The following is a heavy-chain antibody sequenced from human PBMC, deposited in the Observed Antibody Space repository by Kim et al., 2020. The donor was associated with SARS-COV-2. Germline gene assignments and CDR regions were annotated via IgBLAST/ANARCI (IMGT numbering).Heavy chain of an antibody. J-gene: IGHJ4*02. D-gene: IGHD1-7*01. CDR3: ARDRAGRNYGDY. V-gene: IGHV3-21*01. Sequence: YSADSVKGRFTISRANAKNSLYLQMNSLRAEDTAVYYCARDRAGRNYGDYWGQGTLVTVSS.